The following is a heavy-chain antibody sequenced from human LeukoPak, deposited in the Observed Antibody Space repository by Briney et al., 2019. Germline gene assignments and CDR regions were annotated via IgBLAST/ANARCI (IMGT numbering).Heavy chain of an antibody. D-gene: IGHD5-12*01. CDR3: TTIRPDF. CDR1: GFSFSSYW. Sequence: PGGSLRLSCAASGFSFSSYWMRWIRQVPGKELVWVSRIKTDESDTDYADSAKGRFTISRDNAKNILYLQMNSLRAEDTAVCYCTTIRPDFWGRGTLVTVSS. J-gene: IGHJ4*02. V-gene: IGHV3-74*01. CDR2: IKTDESDT.